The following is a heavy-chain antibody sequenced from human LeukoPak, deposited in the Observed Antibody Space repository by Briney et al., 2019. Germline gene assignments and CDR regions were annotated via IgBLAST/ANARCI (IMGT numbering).Heavy chain of an antibody. CDR3: ARDRDGYYDSSGYYWSGYFDY. Sequence: AGGSLRLSCAASGFTFNSSSMNWVRQAPGKGLEWVSSISSSSNYIYYADSVKGRFTISRDNSKNTLYLQMNSLRAEDTAVYYCARDRDGYYDSSGYYWSGYFDYWGQGTLVTVSS. CDR2: ISSSSNYI. V-gene: IGHV3-21*01. J-gene: IGHJ4*02. D-gene: IGHD3-22*01. CDR1: GFTFNSSS.